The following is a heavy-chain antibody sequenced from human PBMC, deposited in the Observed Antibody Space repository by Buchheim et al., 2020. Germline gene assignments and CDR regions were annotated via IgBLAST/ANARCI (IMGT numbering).Heavy chain of an antibody. J-gene: IGHJ4*02. V-gene: IGHV4-34*01. Sequence: QVQLQQWGAGLLKPSETLSLTCAVYVGSFSGYYWSWIRQPPGKGLEWIGEINHSGTTNYNPSLKSRVTISVDTSKNQFSLKLSSVTAADTAVYYCARGYCSGGNCLVYFDYWGQGTL. CDR2: INHSGTT. CDR1: VGSFSGYY. D-gene: IGHD2-15*01. CDR3: ARGYCSGGNCLVYFDY.